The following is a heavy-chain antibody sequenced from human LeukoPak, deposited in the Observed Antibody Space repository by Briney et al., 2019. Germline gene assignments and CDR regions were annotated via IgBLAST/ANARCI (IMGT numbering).Heavy chain of an antibody. CDR2: IGTAGNT. D-gene: IGHD6-19*01. V-gene: IGHV3-13*01. CDR3: ARSKSYSSGWTDFDC. CDR1: GFTFSSHD. Sequence: GGSLRLSCAASGFTFSSHDMHWVRQPTGKGLEWVSFIGTAGNTYYTDSVKGRFTISRENAKNSLYLQMDNLRAEDTAVYYCARSKSYSSGWTDFDCWGQGTLVTVSS. J-gene: IGHJ4*02.